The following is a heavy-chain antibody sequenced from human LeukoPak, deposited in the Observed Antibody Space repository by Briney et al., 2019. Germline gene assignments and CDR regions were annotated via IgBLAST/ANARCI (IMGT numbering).Heavy chain of an antibody. CDR3: AKDTSDEPNFFDY. D-gene: IGHD1-14*01. CDR2: IRYDGGNK. Sequence: GGSLRLSCGASGFNFKCYGLHWVRQAPGKGLEWVAFIRYDGGNKYYADSVKGRFTISRDNSKNTLYLQMNSLRAEDTAVNYCAKDTSDEPNFFDYWGQGTLVTVSS. V-gene: IGHV3-30*02. J-gene: IGHJ4*02. CDR1: GFNFKCYG.